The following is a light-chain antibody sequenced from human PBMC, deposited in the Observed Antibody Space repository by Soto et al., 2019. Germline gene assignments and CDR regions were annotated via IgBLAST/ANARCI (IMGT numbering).Light chain of an antibody. CDR2: EVS. Sequence: QSALAQPASVSGSPGLSITISCTGTSSDVGGYNYVSWYQQHPGKAPKLMIYEVSNRPSGVSNRFSGSKSGNTASLTLSGLQAEDEADYYCSSYTSSSTPYVFGTGTKVTVL. J-gene: IGLJ1*01. V-gene: IGLV2-14*01. CDR3: SSYTSSSTPYV. CDR1: SSDVGGYNY.